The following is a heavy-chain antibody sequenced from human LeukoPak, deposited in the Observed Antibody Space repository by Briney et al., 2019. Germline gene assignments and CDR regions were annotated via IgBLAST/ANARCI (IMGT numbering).Heavy chain of an antibody. CDR1: GFTFSSYA. CDR3: ARDSGSLTSFDY. D-gene: IGHD6-25*01. CDR2: ISYGGSNK. V-gene: IGHV3-30-3*01. Sequence: GRSLRLSCAASGFTFSSYAMHWVRQAPGKGLEWVAVISYGGSNKYYADSVKGRFTISRDNSKNTLYLQMNSLRAEDTAVYYCARDSGSLTSFDYWGQGTLVTVSS. J-gene: IGHJ4*02.